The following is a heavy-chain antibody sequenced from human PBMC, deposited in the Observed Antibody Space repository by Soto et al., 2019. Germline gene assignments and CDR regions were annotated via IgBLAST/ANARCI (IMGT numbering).Heavy chain of an antibody. CDR3: AHTWGLPFDY. Sequence: QITLKESGPTLVKPTQTLTLTCTYSGFSLRTTGVGVGWIRQPPGKALEWLGIFYWDDDKRYSPSLKNRLTLXXDISKSPVVLTLTNMDPVDTATYYCAHTWGLPFDYWGQGTLVIVSS. CDR1: GFSLRTTGVG. J-gene: IGHJ4*02. D-gene: IGHD3-16*01. CDR2: FYWDDDK. V-gene: IGHV2-5*02.